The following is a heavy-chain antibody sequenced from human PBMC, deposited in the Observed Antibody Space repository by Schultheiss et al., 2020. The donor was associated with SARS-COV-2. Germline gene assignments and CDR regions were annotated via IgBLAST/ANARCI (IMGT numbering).Heavy chain of an antibody. D-gene: IGHD2-2*01. CDR2: IYYSGST. Sequence: ETLSLTCTVSGGSISSSSYYWSWIRQPPGKGLEWIGYIYYSGSTNYNPSLKSRVTISVDTSKNQFSLKLSSVTAADTAVYYCARVGDQLLYWFDPWGQGTLVTVSS. V-gene: IGHV4-61*05. CDR3: ARVGDQLLYWFDP. CDR1: GGSISSSSYY. J-gene: IGHJ5*02.